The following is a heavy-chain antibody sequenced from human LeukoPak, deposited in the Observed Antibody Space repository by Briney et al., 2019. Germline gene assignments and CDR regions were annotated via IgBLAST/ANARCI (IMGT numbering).Heavy chain of an antibody. CDR1: GYSISSGYY. D-gene: IGHD2-2*02. V-gene: IGHV4-38-2*02. Sequence: SETLSLTCTVSGYSISSGYYWGWIRQPPGKGLEWIGSIYHSGSTYYNPSLKSRVTISVDTSKNQFSLKLSSVTAADTAVYYCARALSYCSSTSCYNNWFDPWSQGTLVTVSS. CDR3: ARALSYCSSTSCYNNWFDP. CDR2: IYHSGST. J-gene: IGHJ5*02.